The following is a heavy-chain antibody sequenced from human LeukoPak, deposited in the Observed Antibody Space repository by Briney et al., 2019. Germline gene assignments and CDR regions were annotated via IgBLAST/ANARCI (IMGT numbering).Heavy chain of an antibody. Sequence: PGGSLRLSCAASGFTFSSYSMNWVRQAPGKGLEWVSSISSSSSYIYYADSVKGRFTISRDNAKNSLYLQMNSLRAEDTAVYYCARGQTPSDYSSFDYWGQGTLVTVSS. D-gene: IGHD4-17*01. CDR3: ARGQTPSDYSSFDY. V-gene: IGHV3-21*04. CDR1: GFTFSSYS. CDR2: ISSSSSYI. J-gene: IGHJ4*02.